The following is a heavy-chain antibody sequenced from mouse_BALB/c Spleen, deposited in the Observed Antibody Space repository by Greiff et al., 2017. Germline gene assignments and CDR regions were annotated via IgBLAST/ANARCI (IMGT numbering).Heavy chain of an antibody. V-gene: IGHV5-6*02. D-gene: IGHD2-1*01. Sequence: EVKVVESGGDLVKPGGSLKLSCAASGFTFSSYGMSWVRQTPDKRLEWVATISSGGSYTYYPDSVKGRFTISRDNAKNTLYLQMSSLKSEDTAMYYCARRYGNYLYYFDYWGQGTTLTVSS. CDR3: ARRYGNYLYYFDY. CDR2: ISSGGSYT. J-gene: IGHJ2*01. CDR1: GFTFSSYG.